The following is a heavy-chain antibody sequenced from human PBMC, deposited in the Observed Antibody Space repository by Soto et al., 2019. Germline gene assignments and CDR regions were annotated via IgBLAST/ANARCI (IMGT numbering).Heavy chain of an antibody. CDR1: GFTFGSYW. D-gene: IGHD1-7*01. CDR2: MNSDGSST. V-gene: IGHV3-74*01. Sequence: GGSLRLSCAASGFTFGSYWMHWVRQVPGKGLVWVSRMNSDGSSTNYADSVKGRFTISRDNAKNTLYLQMNSLRAEDTAVYYCARANIETGTLLSYWGQGALVTGS. CDR3: ARANIETGTLLSY. J-gene: IGHJ4*02.